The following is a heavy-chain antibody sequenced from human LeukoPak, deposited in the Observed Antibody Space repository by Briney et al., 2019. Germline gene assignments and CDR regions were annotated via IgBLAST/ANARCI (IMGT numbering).Heavy chain of an antibody. J-gene: IGHJ5*02. CDR2: ISGSGGST. V-gene: IGHV3-23*01. CDR1: GFTFSSYA. D-gene: IGHD3-9*01. CDR3: AKGRHYDILTGYYNGNWFDP. Sequence: GGSLRLSCAASGFTFSSYAMSWVRQAPGKGLEWVSAISGSGGSTYYADSVKGPFTTSRDNSKNTLYLQMNSIRTGDTAVYYGAKGRHYDILTGYYNGNWFDPWGQGTLVTVSS.